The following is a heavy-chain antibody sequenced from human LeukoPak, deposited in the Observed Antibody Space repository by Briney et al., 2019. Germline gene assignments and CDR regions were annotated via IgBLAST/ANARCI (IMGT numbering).Heavy chain of an antibody. V-gene: IGHV1-69*04. CDR3: AENTHDYGDYYFDY. CDR1: GGTFSSYA. CDR2: IIPILGIA. Sequence: SVKVSCKASGGTFSSYAISWVRQALGQGLEWMGRIIPILGIANYAQKFQGRVTITADKSTSTAYMELSSLRSEDTAVYYCAENTHDYGDYYFDYWGQGTLVTVSS. D-gene: IGHD4-17*01. J-gene: IGHJ4*02.